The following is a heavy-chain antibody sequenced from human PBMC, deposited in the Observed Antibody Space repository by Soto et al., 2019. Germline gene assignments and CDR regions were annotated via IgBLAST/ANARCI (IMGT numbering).Heavy chain of an antibody. D-gene: IGHD1-1*01. CDR2: INHSGST. V-gene: IGHV4-34*01. Sequence: QVQLQQWGAGLLKPSETLSLTCAVYGGSFSGYYWSWIRQPPGKGLEWMGEINHSGSTNYNPSLKRRVTISVDTSKNQFSRKLSSVTAADTAVYYCARGDQGWNIDYWGQGTLVTVSS. CDR3: ARGDQGWNIDY. CDR1: GGSFSGYY. J-gene: IGHJ4*02.